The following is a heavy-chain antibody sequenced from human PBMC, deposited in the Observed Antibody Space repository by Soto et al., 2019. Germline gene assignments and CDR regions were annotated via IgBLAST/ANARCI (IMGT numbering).Heavy chain of an antibody. CDR1: GYSFDAYF. D-gene: IGHD6-13*01. J-gene: IGHJ6*02. CDR2: INPRGLTK. V-gene: IGHV3-11*04. CDR3: ATWYGNHYFGLDV. Sequence: VQLVESGGALVQPGGSLRLSCAASGYSFDAYFINWVRQAPGKGLEWVSAINPRGLTKFYSDSVGGRFTSSRDDASRSLFLQMTNLRAEDTAVYYCATWYGNHYFGLDVWGQGTTVTVSS.